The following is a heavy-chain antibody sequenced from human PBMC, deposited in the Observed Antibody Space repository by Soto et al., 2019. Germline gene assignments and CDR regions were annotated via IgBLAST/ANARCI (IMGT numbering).Heavy chain of an antibody. V-gene: IGHV3-21*06. CDR2: ISSTSSHI. CDR3: VGGQWGCNILACYVSDAFDL. CDR1: GFTFSDYS. D-gene: IGHD2-15*01. Sequence: EVQLVESGGGLVKPGGSLRLSCAASGFTFSDYSMNWVRQAPGKGLEWVASISSTSSHIYYADSVKGRFTIARDNANNSVYLQMNSLNVDDTAVYSCVGGQWGCNILACYVSDAFDLWGQGTMVTVSS. J-gene: IGHJ3*01.